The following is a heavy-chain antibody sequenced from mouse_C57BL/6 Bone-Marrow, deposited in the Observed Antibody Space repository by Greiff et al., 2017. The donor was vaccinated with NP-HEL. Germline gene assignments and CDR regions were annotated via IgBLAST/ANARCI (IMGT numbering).Heavy chain of an antibody. V-gene: IGHV1-82*01. D-gene: IGHD1-1*01. CDR1: GYAFSSSW. CDR3: APFITTVVSPFAY. Sequence: QVQLQQSGPELVKPGASVKISCKASGYAFSSSWMNWVKQRPGKGLEWIGRIYPGDGDTNYNGKFKGKATLTADKSSSTAYMQLSSLTSEDSAVYFCAPFITTVVSPFAYWGQGTLVTVSA. J-gene: IGHJ3*01. CDR2: IYPGDGDT.